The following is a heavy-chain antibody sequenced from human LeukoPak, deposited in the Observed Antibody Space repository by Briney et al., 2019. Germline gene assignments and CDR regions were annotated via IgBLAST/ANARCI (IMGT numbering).Heavy chain of an antibody. J-gene: IGHJ5*02. CDR1: GGTFSSYA. D-gene: IGHD4-23*01. CDR3: ARACYGGNSLGEGWFDP. CDR2: IIPIFGTA. Sequence: SVKVSCKASGGTFSSYAISWVRQAPGQGLEWMGGIIPIFGTANYAQKFQGRVTITTDESTSTAYMELSSRRSEDTAVCYCARACYGGNSLGEGWFDPWGQGTLVTVSS. V-gene: IGHV1-69*05.